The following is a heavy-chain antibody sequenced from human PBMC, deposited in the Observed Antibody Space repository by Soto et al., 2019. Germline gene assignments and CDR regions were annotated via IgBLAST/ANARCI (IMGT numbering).Heavy chain of an antibody. V-gene: IGHV3-23*01. D-gene: IGHD6-6*01. CDR2: ISGSEGST. CDR3: ARGSSSSWFDP. J-gene: IGHJ5*02. CDR1: GFTFSSYA. Sequence: GGSLRLSCAASGFTFSSYAMSWVRQAPGRGLEWVTAISGSEGSTYYADSVKGRFIISRDNSKNTLYLQMNSLRAEDTAVYYCARGSSSSWFDPWGQGTLVTVSS.